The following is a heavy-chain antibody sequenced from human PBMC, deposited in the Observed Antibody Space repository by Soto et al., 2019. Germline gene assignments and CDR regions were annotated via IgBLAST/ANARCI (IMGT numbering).Heavy chain of an antibody. CDR1: GKTINGKS. J-gene: IGHJ4*02. CDR2: INPNSGGT. D-gene: IGHD2-2*01. Sequence: LTSADSGKTINGKSMYWVRQAPGQGLEWMGWINPNSGGTNYAQKFQGRVTMTRDTSISTAYMELSRLRSDDTAVYYYARLPADPFVYWGQGTLV. CDR3: ARLPADPFVY. V-gene: IGHV1-2*02.